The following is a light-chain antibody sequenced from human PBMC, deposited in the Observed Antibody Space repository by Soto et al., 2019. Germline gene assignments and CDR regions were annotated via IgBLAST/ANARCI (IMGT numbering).Light chain of an antibody. V-gene: IGKV1-39*01. Sequence: DIQMTQSPSSLSASVGDEVTITCRASQTIMNYLNWYQLKPGKPPRLLIYAASSLQSGVPSRFSGSGSGTDFTLTISSLQPEDFATYSCQQSYNPPQTFGLGTKVEIK. CDR1: QTIMNY. CDR3: QQSYNPPQT. J-gene: IGKJ1*01. CDR2: AAS.